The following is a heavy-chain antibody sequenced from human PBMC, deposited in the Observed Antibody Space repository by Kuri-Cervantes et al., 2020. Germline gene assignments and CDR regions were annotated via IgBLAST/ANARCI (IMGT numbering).Heavy chain of an antibody. CDR3: ARVVALRDYFDY. J-gene: IGHJ4*02. Sequence: ASVKVSCKASGYTFTGYYMHWVRQAPGQRLEWMGWINAGNGNTKYSQKFQGRVTITRDTSASTAYMELSSLRSEDTALYYCARVVALRDYFDYWGQGTLVTVSS. D-gene: IGHD6-6*01. CDR1: GYTFTGYY. CDR2: INAGNGNT. V-gene: IGHV1-3*01.